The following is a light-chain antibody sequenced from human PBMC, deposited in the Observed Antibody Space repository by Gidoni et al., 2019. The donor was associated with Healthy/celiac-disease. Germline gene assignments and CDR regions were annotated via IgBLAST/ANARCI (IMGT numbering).Light chain of an antibody. V-gene: IGKV4-1*01. CDR2: WES. J-gene: IGKJ2*01. CDR1: QSVLYSSNNKNY. Sequence: DIVMTQSPDSLAVSLGERATINCKSSQSVLYSSNNKNYLAWYQQKPGQPPKLLIYWESTRESGVPDRFSGSGSGTDFTLTISSLQAEDVAVYYFQQYYSIPVTFGQGTKLEIK. CDR3: QQYYSIPVT.